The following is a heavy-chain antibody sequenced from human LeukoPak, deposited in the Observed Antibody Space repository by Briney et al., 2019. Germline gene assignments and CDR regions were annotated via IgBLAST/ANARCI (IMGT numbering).Heavy chain of an antibody. Sequence: ASVKVPCKASGYTFTGYYMHWVRQAPGQGLEWMGRINPNSGGTNYAQKFQGRVTMTRDTSISTAYMELSRLTSDDTAVYYCARVPLWAGYCSNGVCYTKDYWGQGTLVTVSS. J-gene: IGHJ4*02. CDR2: INPNSGGT. CDR1: GYTFTGYY. D-gene: IGHD2-8*01. CDR3: ARVPLWAGYCSNGVCYTKDY. V-gene: IGHV1-2*06.